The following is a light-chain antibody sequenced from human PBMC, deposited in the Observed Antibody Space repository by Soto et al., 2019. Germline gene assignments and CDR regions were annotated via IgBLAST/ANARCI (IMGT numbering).Light chain of an antibody. V-gene: IGKV3-11*01. J-gene: IGKJ2*01. Sequence: EIVLTQSPATLSLSPGERAILSCRASQSISSYLAWYQQKRGQAPRLLIYDASNRATGIPARFSGSGSGTDFTLTISSLEPGDFAVYYCQQRSDWPYTFGQGTKLEI. CDR2: DAS. CDR3: QQRSDWPYT. CDR1: QSISSY.